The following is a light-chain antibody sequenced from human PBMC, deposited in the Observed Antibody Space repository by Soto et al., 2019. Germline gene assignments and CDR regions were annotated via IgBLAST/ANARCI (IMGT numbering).Light chain of an antibody. J-gene: IGKJ5*01. CDR1: ERIYRAY. Sequence: VLLTQSPDTLSSSRCERSTLSCSSSERIYRAYLGWYQQKPGQAPRLLIYGTSSRATGIPDRFSGSGSGTDFTLTISRLEPEDFAVYYCQQYNGWPITFGQGTRLEI. CDR3: QQYNGWPIT. CDR2: GTS. V-gene: IGKV3-20*01.